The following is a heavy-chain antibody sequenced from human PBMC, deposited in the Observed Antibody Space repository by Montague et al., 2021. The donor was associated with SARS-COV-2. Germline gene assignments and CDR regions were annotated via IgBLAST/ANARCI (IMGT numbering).Heavy chain of an antibody. CDR1: GFTFSNFA. CDR2: IKGGGAGA. Sequence: SLRLSCAASGFTFSNFAMTWVRQAPGKGPEWVSSIKGGGAGAHYAASVTGRFTISRDNSKDTLFLYLNSLRVEDTAVYYCAKHLYSWGSDAFDLWGQGTMVTVSS. J-gene: IGHJ3*01. D-gene: IGHD3-16*01. V-gene: IGHV3-23*01. CDR3: AKHLYSWGSDAFDL.